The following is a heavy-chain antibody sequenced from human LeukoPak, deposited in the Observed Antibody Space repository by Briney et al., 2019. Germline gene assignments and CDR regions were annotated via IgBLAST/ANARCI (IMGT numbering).Heavy chain of an antibody. D-gene: IGHD3-22*01. J-gene: IGHJ4*02. CDR3: ARGDYYDSLD. V-gene: IGHV4-59*01. CDR2: IYYSGST. Sequence: SETLSLTCTVSGGSISSYYWSWIRQPPGKGLEWIGYIYYSGSTNYNPSLKSRVTISVDTSKNQFSLKLSSVTAADTAVYYCARGDYYDSLDWGQGTLVTVSS. CDR1: GGSISSYY.